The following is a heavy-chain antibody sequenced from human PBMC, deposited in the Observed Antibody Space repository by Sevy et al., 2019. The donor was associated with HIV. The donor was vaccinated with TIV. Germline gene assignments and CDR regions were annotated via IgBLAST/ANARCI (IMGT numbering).Heavy chain of an antibody. CDR1: GGSISSYY. CDR3: AREISGVCCTFDY. J-gene: IGHJ4*02. CDR2: IYYSGST. Sequence: SETLSLTCTVSGGSISSYYWSWIRQPPGKGLEWIGYIYYSGSTNYNPSLKSRVTISVDTSKNQFSLKLSSVTAADTAVYYCAREISGVCCTFDYWSQGTLVTVSS. D-gene: IGHD2-15*01. V-gene: IGHV4-59*01.